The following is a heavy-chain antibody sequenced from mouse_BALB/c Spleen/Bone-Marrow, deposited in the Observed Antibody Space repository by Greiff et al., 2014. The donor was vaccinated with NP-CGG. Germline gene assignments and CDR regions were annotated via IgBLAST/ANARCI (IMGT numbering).Heavy chain of an antibody. CDR3: TREGIYFGYDVPMDY. D-gene: IGHD2-2*01. V-gene: IGHV1-15*01. Sequence: QVQLQQSGAELERPGASVTLSCKASGYKFTDYEMHWVKQTPVHGLEWIGSIDPETGGTAYNQNFKGKATLTADRSSTTAYMELRSLTSEDSAVYYCTREGIYFGYDVPMDYWGQGTSVTVSS. CDR2: IDPETGGT. J-gene: IGHJ4*01. CDR1: GYKFTDYE.